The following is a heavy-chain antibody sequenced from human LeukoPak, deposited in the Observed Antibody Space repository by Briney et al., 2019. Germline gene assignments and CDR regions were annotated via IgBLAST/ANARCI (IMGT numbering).Heavy chain of an antibody. J-gene: IGHJ3*02. V-gene: IGHV3-23*01. CDR2: ICGSGGST. CDR3: AKDLEVSGYTYDAFDI. Sequence: GGSLRLSCAASGFTFSIYAMSWVRQAPGKGLEGVAAICGSGGSTYYADSVKGRFTISRDNSKNTLYLQMNSLRAEDTAVYYCAKDLEVSGYTYDAFDIWGQGTMVTVSS. D-gene: IGHD3-22*01. CDR1: GFTFSIYA.